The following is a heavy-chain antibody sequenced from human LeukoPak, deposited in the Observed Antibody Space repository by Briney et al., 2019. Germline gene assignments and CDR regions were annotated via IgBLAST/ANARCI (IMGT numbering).Heavy chain of an antibody. CDR2: IYSGGST. D-gene: IGHD1-26*01. J-gene: IGHJ4*02. Sequence: GESLTLSCAASGFTISSNYMSWVRQAPGKGLEWVSVIYSGGSTYYADSVKGRFTISRDNSKNTLYLQMNSLRAEDTAVYYCARAGGGSGSYLDYWGQGTLVTVSS. CDR1: GFTISSNY. V-gene: IGHV3-53*01. CDR3: ARAGGGSGSYLDY.